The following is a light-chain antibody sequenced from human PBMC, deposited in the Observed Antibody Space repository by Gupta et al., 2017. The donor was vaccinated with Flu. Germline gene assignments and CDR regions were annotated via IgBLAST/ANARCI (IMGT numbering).Light chain of an antibody. V-gene: IGKV1-39*01. CDR3: QQSYSTPRT. J-gene: IGKJ1*01. Sequence: DIQMTQSPSSLSASVGDRVAITCRSSQSISSYLNWYQQRPGQAPRLLIYAASSVQSGVPSRFSGSGSGTDFTLTISRLQPADFATYYCQQSYSTPRTFGQGTKVEVK. CDR1: QSISSY. CDR2: AAS.